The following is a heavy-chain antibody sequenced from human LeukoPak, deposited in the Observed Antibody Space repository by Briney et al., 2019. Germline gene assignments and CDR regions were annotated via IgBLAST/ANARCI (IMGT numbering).Heavy chain of an antibody. D-gene: IGHD3-16*01. CDR3: ATGGYFLDY. CDR2: VKSKVDGGTT. Sequence: PGGSLRLSCAGSGFTFSNAWMNWVRQAPGKGLEWVGRVKSKVDGGTTDYAAPVKGTFTISRDDSKNTVFLQVNSLQTEDTAVYFCATGGYFLDYWGQGTLVTVSS. V-gene: IGHV3-15*01. J-gene: IGHJ4*02. CDR1: GFTFSNAW.